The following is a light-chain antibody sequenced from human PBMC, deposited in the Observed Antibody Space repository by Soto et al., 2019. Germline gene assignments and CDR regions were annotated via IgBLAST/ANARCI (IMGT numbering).Light chain of an antibody. J-gene: IGKJ1*01. V-gene: IGKV3-20*01. Sequence: ERVVTQSPGTPCYSRKGRGTLSCGASQSVSSSYLAWYQQRPGQAPRLLIYGASSRATGIPDRFSGSGSGTDFTLTISRLEPEDFAVYYCQQYGSSPRTFGQGTKV. CDR3: QQYGSSPRT. CDR2: GAS. CDR1: QSVSSSY.